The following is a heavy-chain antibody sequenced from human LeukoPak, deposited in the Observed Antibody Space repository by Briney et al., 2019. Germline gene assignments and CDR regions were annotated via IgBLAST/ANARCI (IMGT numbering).Heavy chain of an antibody. Sequence: GGSLRLSCAASGFTFSDSWMSWIRQAPGQGLEWVANIEQDGSEKYYVDSVKGRFTISRDNAKNSLYLQMNSLRAEDTAVYYCARGCSGGSCYPRWGQGTLVTVSS. CDR2: IEQDGSEK. D-gene: IGHD2-15*01. CDR1: GFTFSDSW. CDR3: ARGCSGGSCYPR. J-gene: IGHJ4*02. V-gene: IGHV3-7*02.